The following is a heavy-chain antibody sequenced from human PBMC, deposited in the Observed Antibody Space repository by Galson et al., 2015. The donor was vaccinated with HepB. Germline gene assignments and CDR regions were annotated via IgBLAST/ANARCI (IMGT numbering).Heavy chain of an antibody. CDR1: GFTFSSYG. J-gene: IGHJ6*03. D-gene: IGHD5-12*01. V-gene: IGHV3-30*18. CDR3: AKDPHSGYDYYYYYMDV. CDR2: MSYDGSNK. Sequence: SLRLSCAASGFTFSSYGMHWVRQAPGKGLEWVAVMSYDGSNKYYADSVKGRFTISRDNSKNTLYLQMNSLRAEDTAVYYCAKDPHSGYDYYYYYMDVWGKGTTVTVSS.